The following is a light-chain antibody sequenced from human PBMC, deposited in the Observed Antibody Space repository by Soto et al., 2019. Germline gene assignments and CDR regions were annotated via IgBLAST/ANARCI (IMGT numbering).Light chain of an antibody. CDR2: GAS. Sequence: EIVMTQDPGTLSLSPGERATLSCRASQSVSSRLAWYQQKPGQAPRLLISGASSRATGIPDRFSGSGSGTDFTLTISRLEPEDFALYYCQHYVERSPITFGQGTRPEIK. CDR1: QSVSSR. CDR3: QHYVERSPIT. J-gene: IGKJ5*01. V-gene: IGKV3-20*01.